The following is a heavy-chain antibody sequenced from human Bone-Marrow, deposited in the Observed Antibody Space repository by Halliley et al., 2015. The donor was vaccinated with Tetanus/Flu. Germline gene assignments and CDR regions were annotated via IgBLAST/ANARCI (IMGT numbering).Heavy chain of an antibody. J-gene: IGHJ3*02. Sequence: LRLSCSVSGASMFPYYWSWIRQPPGKGLEWIGYIYHSGNTNYNPSLKTRVTLSVDTSKKQFSLKLTSVTAADTAVYYCARHCSGNSCYTDAFDIWGQGTVVTVSS. V-gene: IGHV4-59*08. CDR2: IYHSGNT. CDR3: ARHCSGNSCYTDAFDI. D-gene: IGHD2-15*01. CDR1: GASMFPYY.